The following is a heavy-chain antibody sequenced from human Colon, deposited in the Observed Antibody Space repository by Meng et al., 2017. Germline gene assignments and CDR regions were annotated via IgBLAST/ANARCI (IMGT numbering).Heavy chain of an antibody. Sequence: GSLRLSCAVYGGSFSGYYWSWIRQPPGKGLEWIGEINHSGSTNYNPSLKRRVTISVDTSKNQFSLKLSSVTAADTAVYYCARGGTYAQNWFDPWGQGTRVTVSS. J-gene: IGHJ5*02. D-gene: IGHD2/OR15-2a*01. V-gene: IGHV4-34*01. CDR2: INHSGST. CDR1: GGSFSGYY. CDR3: ARGGTYAQNWFDP.